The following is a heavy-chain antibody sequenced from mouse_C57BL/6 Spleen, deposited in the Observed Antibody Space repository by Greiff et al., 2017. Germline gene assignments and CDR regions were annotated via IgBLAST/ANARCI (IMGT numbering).Heavy chain of an antibody. J-gene: IGHJ4*01. Sequence: QVQLQQPGAELVMPGASVKLSCKASGYTFTSYWMHWVKQRPGQGLEWIGEIDPSDSYTNYNQKFKGKSTLTVDKSSSTAYMQLSSLTSEDSAVYYCALLLRSRAMDYWGQGTSVTVSS. V-gene: IGHV1-69*01. CDR2: IDPSDSYT. D-gene: IGHD1-1*01. CDR1: GYTFTSYW. CDR3: ALLLRSRAMDY.